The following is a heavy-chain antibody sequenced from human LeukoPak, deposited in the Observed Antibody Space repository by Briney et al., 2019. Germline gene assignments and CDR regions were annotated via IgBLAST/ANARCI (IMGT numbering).Heavy chain of an antibody. CDR2: INSDGSLT. CDR1: GLSIRTYW. CDR3: VRVAPYGDFLGDAFDI. D-gene: IGHD4-17*01. J-gene: IGHJ3*02. V-gene: IGHV3-74*01. Sequence: GGSLRLSCASAGLSIRTYWMHWVRPAPGKGPVWVSRINSDGSLTRNGDSVKGRFTISRDNAQNTLYLQMNSLRPEDTAVYFCVRVAPYGDFLGDAFDIWGQGTMVTVSS.